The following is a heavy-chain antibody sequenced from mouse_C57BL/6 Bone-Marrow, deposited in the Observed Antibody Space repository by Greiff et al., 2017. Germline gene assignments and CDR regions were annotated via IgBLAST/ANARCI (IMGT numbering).Heavy chain of an antibody. D-gene: IGHD2-5*01. CDR2: ISYGGSYT. CDR3: ARDHSNYYAMDY. J-gene: IGHJ4*01. CDR1: GFTFSSYA. V-gene: IGHV5-4*01. Sequence: EVQRVESGGGLVKPGGSLKLSCAASGFTFSSYAMSWVRQTPEKRLEWVATISYGGSYTYYPDNVKGRFTISRDNAKNNLYLQMSHLKSEDTAIYYCARDHSNYYAMDYWGQGTSVTVSS.